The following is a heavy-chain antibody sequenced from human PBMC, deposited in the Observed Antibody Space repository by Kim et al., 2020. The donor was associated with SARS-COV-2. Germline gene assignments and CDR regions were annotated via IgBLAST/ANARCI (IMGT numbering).Heavy chain of an antibody. CDR1: GGSISSSSYY. J-gene: IGHJ4*02. CDR2: IYYSGST. D-gene: IGHD2-15*01. Sequence: SETLSLTCTVSGGSISSSSYYWGWIRQPPGKGLEWIGSIYYSGSTYYNPSLKSRVTISVDTSKNQFSLKLSSVTAADTAVYYCARTGRYCSGGSCSNLDYWGQGTLVTVSS. CDR3: ARTGRYCSGGSCSNLDY. V-gene: IGHV4-39*01.